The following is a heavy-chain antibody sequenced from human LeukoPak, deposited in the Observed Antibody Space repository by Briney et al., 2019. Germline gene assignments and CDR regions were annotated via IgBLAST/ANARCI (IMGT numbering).Heavy chain of an antibody. V-gene: IGHV1-46*01. CDR2: INPGVGST. CDR1: GYTFTSYY. CDR3: ARDRPKSVAVACIGGYFDY. J-gene: IGHJ4*02. Sequence: GSVRVSCKASGYTFTSYYMHWVRQAPGQGVEWMGVINPGVGSTTYAQKFHGRAPVTRDTSTTTVYMELISLISEDTAVYYCARDRPKSVAVACIGGYFDYWGQGTLVTVTS. D-gene: IGHD6-19*01.